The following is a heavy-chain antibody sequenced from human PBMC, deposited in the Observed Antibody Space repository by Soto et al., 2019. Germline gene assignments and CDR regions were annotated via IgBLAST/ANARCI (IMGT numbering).Heavy chain of an antibody. V-gene: IGHV4-61*08. J-gene: IGHJ5*02. CDR1: GGSISSGGYY. Sequence: PSETLSLTCTVSGGSISSGGYYWSWIRQHPGKGLEWIGYIYYSGSTGYNPSLKSRVTISVDTSKNQFSLNLTSVTPADTAVYYCARRRDGYTGVWFDPWGQGTLVTVSS. CDR2: IYYSGST. D-gene: IGHD5-12*01. CDR3: ARRRDGYTGVWFDP.